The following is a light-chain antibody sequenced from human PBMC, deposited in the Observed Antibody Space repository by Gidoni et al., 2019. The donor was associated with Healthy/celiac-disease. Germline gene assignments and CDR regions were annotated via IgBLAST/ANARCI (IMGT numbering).Light chain of an antibody. V-gene: IGKV3-15*01. Sequence: ATLSCRASQSVSSNLAWYQQKPGQAPRLLIYGASTRATGIPARFSGSGSGTEFTLTISSLQSEDFAVYYCQQYNNWYTFXXXTKLEIK. CDR2: GAS. CDR3: QQYNNWYT. CDR1: QSVSSN. J-gene: IGKJ2*01.